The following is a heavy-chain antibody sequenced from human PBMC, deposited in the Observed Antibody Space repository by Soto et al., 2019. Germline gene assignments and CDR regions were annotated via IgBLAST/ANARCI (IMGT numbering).Heavy chain of an antibody. Sequence: PVGSVKSSGNGSRYNVTSDWITWVRQMPGKGREWMGRIDPTDSYTNYSPSFQGHVTISADMSINTAYLQWSSLKASDTAMYYCAATHPLYTTSRGGSYGMDVWGQGTMVTVSS. V-gene: IGHV5-10-1*01. J-gene: IGHJ6*02. CDR2: IDPTDSYT. CDR3: AATHPLYTTSRGGSYGMDV. D-gene: IGHD2-2*02. CDR1: RYNVTSDW.